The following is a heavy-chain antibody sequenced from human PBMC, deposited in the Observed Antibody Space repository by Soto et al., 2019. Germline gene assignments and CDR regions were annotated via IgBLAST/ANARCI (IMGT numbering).Heavy chain of an antibody. D-gene: IGHD4-17*01. CDR2: ISYDGSNK. CDR3: AKRASRDYGDYGMDV. Sequence: GGSLRLSCAASGFTFSSYGMHWVRQAPGKGLEWVAVISYDGSNKYYADSVKGRFTISRDNSKNTLYLQMNSLRAEDTAVYYCAKRASRDYGDYGMDVWGQGTTVTVSS. J-gene: IGHJ6*02. CDR1: GFTFSSYG. V-gene: IGHV3-30*18.